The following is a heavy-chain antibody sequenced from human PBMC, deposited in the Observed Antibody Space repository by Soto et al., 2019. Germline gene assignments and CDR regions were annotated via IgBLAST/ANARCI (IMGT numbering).Heavy chain of an antibody. Sequence: EASVKVSCKVSGYTLTELSMHWVRQAPGKGLEWMGGFDPEDGETIYAQKFQGRVTMTEDTSTDTAYMELSSLRSEDTAVYYCATNWYSSSRLDYWGQGTLVTVSS. D-gene: IGHD6-6*01. CDR3: ATNWYSSSRLDY. CDR2: FDPEDGET. V-gene: IGHV1-24*01. CDR1: GYTLTELS. J-gene: IGHJ4*02.